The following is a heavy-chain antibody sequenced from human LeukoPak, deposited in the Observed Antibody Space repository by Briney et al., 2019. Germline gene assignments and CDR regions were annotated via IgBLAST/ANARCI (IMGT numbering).Heavy chain of an antibody. J-gene: IGHJ4*02. CDR1: GGSISSYC. D-gene: IGHD3-10*01. V-gene: IGHV4-59*08. Sequence: SETLSLTCTVSGGSISSYCWSWIRQPQGKGLEWIGHTYYSGSTHYNPSLKSRVTISVDTSKNQFSLKLSSVTAADTAVYYCARHVGNSGSGSYLTYFDYWGQGTLVTVSS. CDR3: ARHVGNSGSGSYLTYFDY. CDR2: TYYSGST.